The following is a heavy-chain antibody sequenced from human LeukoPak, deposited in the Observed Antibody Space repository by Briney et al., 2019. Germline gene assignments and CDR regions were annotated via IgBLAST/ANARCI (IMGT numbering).Heavy chain of an antibody. J-gene: IGHJ6*04. CDR1: GFTFSSYS. D-gene: IGHD2-15*01. CDR2: ISSSSSYI. V-gene: IGHV3-21*01. CDR3: ARGGRGGYCSGGSCYSGHGMDV. Sequence: GGSLRLSCAASGFTFSSYSMNWVRQAPGKGLEWVSSISSSSSYIYYADPVKGRFTISRDNAKNSLYLQMNSLRAEDTAVYYCARGGRGGYCSGGSCYSGHGMDVWGKGTTVTVSS.